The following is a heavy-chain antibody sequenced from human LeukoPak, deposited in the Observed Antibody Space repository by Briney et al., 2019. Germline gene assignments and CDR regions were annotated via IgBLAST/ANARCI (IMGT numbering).Heavy chain of an antibody. CDR1: GGSISSSSYY. J-gene: IGHJ4*02. CDR3: ARAPSVLRFLEWSSKYYFDY. CDR2: INHSGST. V-gene: IGHV4-39*07. Sequence: PSETLSLTCTVSGGSISSSSYYWGWIRQPPGKGLEWIGEINHSGSTNYNPSLKSRVTISVDTSKNQFSLKLSSVTAADTAVYYCARAPSVLRFLEWSSKYYFDYWGQGTLVTVSS. D-gene: IGHD3-3*01.